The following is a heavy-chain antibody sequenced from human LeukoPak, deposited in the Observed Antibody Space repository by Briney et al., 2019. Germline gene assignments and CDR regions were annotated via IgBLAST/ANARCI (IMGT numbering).Heavy chain of an antibody. J-gene: IGHJ4*02. CDR2: INPNSGGT. Sequence: ASVKVSCKASGYTFTGYFMHWVRQAPGQGLEWMGWINPNSGGTSYLQNFQGRVTMTRDTSISTAYMDLSRMRSDDTAVYYCARGRPGDYFDYWGQGTLVTVSS. V-gene: IGHV1-2*02. CDR1: GYTFTGYF. D-gene: IGHD6-25*01. CDR3: ARGRPGDYFDY.